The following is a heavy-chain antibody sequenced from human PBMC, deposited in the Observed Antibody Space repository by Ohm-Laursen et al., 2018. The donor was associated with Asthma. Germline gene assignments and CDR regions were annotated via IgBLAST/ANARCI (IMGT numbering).Heavy chain of an antibody. V-gene: IGHV3-23*01. D-gene: IGHD6-19*01. CDR1: EFTFSSYA. Sequence: GSLRLSCTASEFTFSSYAMSWVRQAPGKGLEWVSAISGSGGSTYYADSVKGRFTIPRDNSKNTLYLQMNSLRAEDTAVYYCAKIWVSGPRVKYFQHWGQGTLVTVSS. CDR2: ISGSGGST. CDR3: AKIWVSGPRVKYFQH. J-gene: IGHJ1*01.